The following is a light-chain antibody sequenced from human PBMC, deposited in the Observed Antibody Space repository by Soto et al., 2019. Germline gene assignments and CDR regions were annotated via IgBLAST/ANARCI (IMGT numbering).Light chain of an antibody. Sequence: QSALTQPASVSWSPGHSIAISCTGTSSDVGGYDYVSWYQQHPGKVPKLVIYEVVNRPSGVSNRFSGSKSGNSASLTISGLQAEEEADYYCGSYANSNNYVFGTGTKVTVL. J-gene: IGLJ1*01. CDR3: GSYANSNNYV. CDR1: SSDVGGYDY. CDR2: EVV. V-gene: IGLV2-14*01.